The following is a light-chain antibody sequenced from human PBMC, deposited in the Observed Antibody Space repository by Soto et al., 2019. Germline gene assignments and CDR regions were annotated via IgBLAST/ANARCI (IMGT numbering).Light chain of an antibody. J-gene: IGKJ1*01. Sequence: DIQLTQSPSSLSASIGDRVTIICRASQSISGYLNWYQQKPGKAPKPLIYAASSLQSGVPSRFSGSESGTDFTLTITSLQPEDFATYYCQQGYSNPITFGQRTKVDIK. CDR2: AAS. CDR1: QSISGY. V-gene: IGKV1-39*01. CDR3: QQGYSNPIT.